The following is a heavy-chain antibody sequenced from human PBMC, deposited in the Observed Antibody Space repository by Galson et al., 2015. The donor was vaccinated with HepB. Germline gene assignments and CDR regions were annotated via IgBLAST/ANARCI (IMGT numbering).Heavy chain of an antibody. V-gene: IGHV4-59*01. D-gene: IGHD3-10*01. CDR3: LAGRAGEPFDY. Sequence: SETLSLTCTVSGGSISSYYWTWIRQPPGKGLEWIGYIYYSGSTNYNPSLKSRVIISVDTSKNKFSLKLSSVTAADTALYYCLAGRAGEPFDYWGQGTLVTVSS. CDR2: IYYSGST. J-gene: IGHJ4*02. CDR1: GGSISSYY.